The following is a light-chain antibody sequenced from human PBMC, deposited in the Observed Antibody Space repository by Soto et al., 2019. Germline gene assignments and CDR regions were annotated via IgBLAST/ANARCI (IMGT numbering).Light chain of an antibody. J-gene: IGKJ5*01. CDR3: QQRSNWPSIT. V-gene: IGKV3-11*01. Sequence: EIVMTQSPATQSVSPGGRATPYCRASQSISDTLAWYQQRPGQAPRLLIYGASSRATGIPDRFSGSGSGTDFTLTISSLEPEDFAVYYCQQRSNWPSITFGQGTRLEI. CDR1: QSISDT. CDR2: GAS.